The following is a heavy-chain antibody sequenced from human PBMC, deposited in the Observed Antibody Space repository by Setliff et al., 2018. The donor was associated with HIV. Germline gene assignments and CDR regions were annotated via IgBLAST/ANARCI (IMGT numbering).Heavy chain of an antibody. CDR1: GLKFDDYG. D-gene: IGHD5-12*01. Sequence: GSLRLSCAASGLKFDDYGMSWVRQGPGKGLEWVAGISWSGSGIGYGDSVKGRFTISRDNAKNSLYLQMNSLRVEDTAVYYCARDEDGYNHFDFWGQGTLVTVSS. CDR3: ARDEDGYNHFDF. CDR2: ISWSGSGI. V-gene: IGHV3-20*04. J-gene: IGHJ4*02.